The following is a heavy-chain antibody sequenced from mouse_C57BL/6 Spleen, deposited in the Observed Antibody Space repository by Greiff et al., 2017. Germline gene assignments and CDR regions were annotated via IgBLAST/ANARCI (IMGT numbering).Heavy chain of an antibody. Sequence: QVQLKESGPELVKPGASVKISCKASGYAFSSSWMNWVKQRPGKGLEWIGRIYPGDGDTNYNGKFKGNATLTADKSSSTAYMQLSSLTSEDSAVYCCAREGGYFDYWGQGTTLTVSS. J-gene: IGHJ2*01. V-gene: IGHV1-82*01. CDR1: GYAFSSSW. CDR2: IYPGDGDT. CDR3: AREGGYFDY.